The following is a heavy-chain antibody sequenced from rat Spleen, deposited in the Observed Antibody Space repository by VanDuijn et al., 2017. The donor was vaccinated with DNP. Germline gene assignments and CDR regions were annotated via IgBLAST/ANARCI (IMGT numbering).Heavy chain of an antibody. CDR2: IQSGGNT. V-gene: IGHV2-27*01. Sequence: QVQLKESGPGLVQPSQTLSLTCTVSGFSLSSYGVSWVRQPPGKGLEWMGRIQSGGNTDYYSGLKSRLSISRDTSKSQVFLKMNSVQTEDTAMYFCAVLGRYYWGHGVMVTVSS. CDR3: AVLGRYY. J-gene: IGHJ2*01. CDR1: GFSLSSYG.